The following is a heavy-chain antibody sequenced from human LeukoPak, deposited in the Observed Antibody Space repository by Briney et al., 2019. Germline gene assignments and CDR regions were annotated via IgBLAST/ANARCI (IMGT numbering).Heavy chain of an antibody. V-gene: IGHV3-21*01. CDR3: AGDYVFG. Sequence: GGSLMLSCSAAGVTFSSYSMNWFRQAPGKGLEGVSSISSTSSYIYYADSVKGRFTISRDNAKNSLYLQMNTLRAEDTAVYSCAGDYVFGWGQGTLVTVSS. CDR1: GVTFSSYS. J-gene: IGHJ4*02. CDR2: ISSTSSYI. D-gene: IGHD4-17*01.